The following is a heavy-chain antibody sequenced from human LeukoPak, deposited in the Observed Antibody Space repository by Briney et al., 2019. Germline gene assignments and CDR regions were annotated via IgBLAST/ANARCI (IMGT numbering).Heavy chain of an antibody. Sequence: PGGSLRLSCAASGFTFSSYSMNWVRQAPGKGLEWVSGISGSGGSRYYADSVKGRFTISRDSSKNTLYLQMNSLRAEDTAVYYCAKTSDSSPDYFDYWGQGTLVTVSS. J-gene: IGHJ4*02. CDR1: GFTFSSYS. CDR3: AKTSDSSPDYFDY. D-gene: IGHD3-22*01. V-gene: IGHV3-23*01. CDR2: ISGSGGSR.